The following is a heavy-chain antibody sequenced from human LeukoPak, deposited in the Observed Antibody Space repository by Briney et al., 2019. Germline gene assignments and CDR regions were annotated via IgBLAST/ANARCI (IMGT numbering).Heavy chain of an antibody. CDR3: AELGITMIGGV. J-gene: IGHJ6*04. CDR1: GFTFNRYA. CDR2: ISGSSGSTI. D-gene: IGHD3-10*02. V-gene: IGHV3-48*03. Sequence: GGSLRLSCAASGFTFNRYAISWVRQVPGKGLEWVSGISGSSGSTIYYADSVKGRFTISRDNAKNSLYLQMNSLRAEDTAVYYCAELGITMIGGVWGKGTTVTISS.